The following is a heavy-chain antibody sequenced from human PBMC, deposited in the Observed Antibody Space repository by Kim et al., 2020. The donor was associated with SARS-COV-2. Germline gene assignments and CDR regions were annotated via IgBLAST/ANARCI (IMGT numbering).Heavy chain of an antibody. Sequence: GGSLRLSCAASGFTFSSYDMHWVRQATGKGLEWVSAIGTAGDTYYPGSVKGRFTISRENAKNSLYLQMNSLRAGDTAVYYCARGLGYCSGGSCYPYYGMDVWGQGTTVTVSS. J-gene: IGHJ6*02. CDR3: ARGLGYCSGGSCYPYYGMDV. CDR1: GFTFSSYD. CDR2: IGTAGDT. D-gene: IGHD2-15*01. V-gene: IGHV3-13*04.